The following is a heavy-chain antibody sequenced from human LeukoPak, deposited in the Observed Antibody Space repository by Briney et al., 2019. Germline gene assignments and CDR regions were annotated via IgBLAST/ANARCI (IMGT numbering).Heavy chain of an antibody. D-gene: IGHD5-24*01. Sequence: GGSLRLSCVASGFTFRSYSMNWVRQAPGKGLEWISYISVESDRIYYADSVKGRFTISRDNSKNTLYLQMNSLRAEDTAVYYCAKANGLQYDYWGQGTLVTVSS. CDR3: AKANGLQYDY. CDR1: GFTFRSYS. CDR2: ISVESDRI. J-gene: IGHJ4*02. V-gene: IGHV3-23*01.